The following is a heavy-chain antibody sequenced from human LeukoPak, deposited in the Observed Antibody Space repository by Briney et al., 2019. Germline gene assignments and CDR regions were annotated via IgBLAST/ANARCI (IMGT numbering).Heavy chain of an antibody. D-gene: IGHD3-16*02. V-gene: IGHV3-21*01. CDR3: ARHRTASDY. CDR1: GFTFSTYS. Sequence: GGSLRLSCAASGFTFSTYSMTWVRQAPGKGLEWVASITSSRSYIYYADSVKGRFTISRDNAKSSLYLQMNTLRAEDTAVYYCARHRTASDYWGQGTLVTVSS. J-gene: IGHJ4*02. CDR2: ITSSRSYI.